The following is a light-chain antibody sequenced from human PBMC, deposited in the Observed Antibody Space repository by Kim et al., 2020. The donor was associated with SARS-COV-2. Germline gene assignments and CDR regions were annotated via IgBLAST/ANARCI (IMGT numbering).Light chain of an antibody. CDR3: QAWDSSTFYV. CDR2: QDS. Sequence: SYELTQTPSVSVSPGQTASITCSGDKLGDKYACWYQQKPGQSPVLVIYQDSKRPSGIPERFSGSNSGNTDTLTISGTQAMDEADYYCQAWDSSTFYVFGTGTKVTV. CDR1: KLGDKY. V-gene: IGLV3-1*01. J-gene: IGLJ1*01.